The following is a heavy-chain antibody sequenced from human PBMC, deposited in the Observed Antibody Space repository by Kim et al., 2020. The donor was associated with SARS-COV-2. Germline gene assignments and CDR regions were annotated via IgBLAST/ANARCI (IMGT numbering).Heavy chain of an antibody. D-gene: IGHD3-10*01. CDR2: IYDGGTT. CDR1: GLTVSGNY. J-gene: IGHJ4*02. V-gene: IGHV3-53*01. Sequence: GGSLRLSCAGSGLTVSGNYMSWVRQAPGKGLEWVSVIYDGGTTKYADSVKGRFTSFRDNYKNTLYLQMNSLSAEDTAVYYCARDDHYWGQGTLVTVSS. CDR3: ARDDHY.